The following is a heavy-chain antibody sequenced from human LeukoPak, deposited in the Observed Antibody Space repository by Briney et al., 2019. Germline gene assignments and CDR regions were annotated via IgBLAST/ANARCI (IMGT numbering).Heavy chain of an antibody. CDR2: ISYDGSNK. CDR3: AAMYYYDSSGPPWDY. J-gene: IGHJ4*02. CDR1: GFTFSSYG. Sequence: PGGSLRLSCAASGFTFSSYGMHWVRQAPGKGLEWVAVISYDGSNKYYADSVKGRFTISRDNSKNTLYLQMNSLRAEDTAVYYCAAMYYYDSSGPPWDYWGQGTLVTVSS. D-gene: IGHD3-22*01. V-gene: IGHV3-30*03.